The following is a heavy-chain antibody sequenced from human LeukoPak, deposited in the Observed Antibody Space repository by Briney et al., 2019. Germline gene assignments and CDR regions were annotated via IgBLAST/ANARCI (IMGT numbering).Heavy chain of an antibody. CDR2: IKQDGSEK. CDR3: ARDGELSLYHWFDP. J-gene: IGHJ5*02. D-gene: IGHD3-16*02. Sequence: PGGSLRLSCAASGFIFSNYAMSWVRQAPGKGLEWVANIKQDGSEKYYVDSVKGRFTISRDNAKNSLYLQMNSLRAEDTAVYYCARDGELSLYHWFDPWGQGTLVTVSS. V-gene: IGHV3-7*01. CDR1: GFIFSNYA.